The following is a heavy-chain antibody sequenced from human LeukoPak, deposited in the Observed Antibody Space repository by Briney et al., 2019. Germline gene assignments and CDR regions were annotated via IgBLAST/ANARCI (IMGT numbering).Heavy chain of an antibody. CDR2: IIPVFGSA. CDR1: GGTFSRSA. CDR3: AIWGGRGSPQWYSPLDC. Sequence: SVTVSCKAFGGTFSRSALSWVRQAPGQGLEWMGGIIPVFGSANYAQKFQGRVTITADESTSTAYMELYSLRSEDTALYYCAIWGGRGSPQWYSPLDCWGQGTLVTVSS. J-gene: IGHJ4*02. V-gene: IGHV1-69*01. D-gene: IGHD6-13*01.